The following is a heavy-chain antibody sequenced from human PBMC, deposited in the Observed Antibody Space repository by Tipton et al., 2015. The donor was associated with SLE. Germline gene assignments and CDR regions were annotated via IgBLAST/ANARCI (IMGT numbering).Heavy chain of an antibody. V-gene: IGHV3-33*08. J-gene: IGHJ4*02. Sequence: SLRLSCAASGFTFTDAWMHWVRQAPGKGLEWVALISHDGSEKFYADSVKGRFTISRDNSKNTLFVQMDRLRAEDTALYYCARDDCPAAPCYGLWGQGTLVTVSS. CDR3: ARDDCPAAPCYGL. CDR2: ISHDGSEK. D-gene: IGHD2-15*01. CDR1: GFTFTDAW.